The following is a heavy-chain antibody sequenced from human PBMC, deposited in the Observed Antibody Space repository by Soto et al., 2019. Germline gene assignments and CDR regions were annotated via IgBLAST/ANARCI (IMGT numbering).Heavy chain of an antibody. Sequence: EVQLVESGGGLVQPGGSLRLSCAASGFTFSSYSMNWVRQAPGKGLEWVSYISSSSSTIYYADSVKGRFTISRDNAKNSLYLQMNSLRDEDTAVYYCARDPSVTLPYNWFDPLGQGTLVTVSS. CDR3: ARDPSVTLPYNWFDP. J-gene: IGHJ5*02. D-gene: IGHD4-4*01. CDR2: ISSSSSTI. V-gene: IGHV3-48*02. CDR1: GFTFSSYS.